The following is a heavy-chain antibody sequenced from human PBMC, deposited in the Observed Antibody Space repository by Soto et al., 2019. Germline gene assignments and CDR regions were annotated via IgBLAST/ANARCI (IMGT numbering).Heavy chain of an antibody. V-gene: IGHV3-23*01. CDR3: AQGSASVSPYYFDF. J-gene: IGHJ4*02. Sequence: EVQLLESGGGLVQPGGSLRLSCAASGFTFSNYATSWVRQAPGKVLEWVSAITGSGGSTYNADSVKGRFTISRDNSKNTLFLQMNRLTADDTAVDYCAQGSASVSPYYFDFWGQGTLVTVSS. D-gene: IGHD3-16*01. CDR2: ITGSGGST. CDR1: GFTFSNYA.